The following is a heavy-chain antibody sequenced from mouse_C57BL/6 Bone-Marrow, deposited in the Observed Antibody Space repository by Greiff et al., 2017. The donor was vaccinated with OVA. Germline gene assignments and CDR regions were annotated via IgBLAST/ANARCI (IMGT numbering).Heavy chain of an antibody. V-gene: IGHV5-12*01. D-gene: IGHD2-3*01. CDR1: GFTFSDYY. J-gene: IGHJ2*01. CDR3: ARSQGYYDVVYYFDD. CDR2: ISNGGGST. Sequence: EVKLVESGGGLVQPGGSLKLSCAASGFTFSDYYMYWVRQTPEQRLEWVAYISNGGGSTYYPDTVKGRFTISRDNAKNTLYLQMSRLKTEDTAMYYCARSQGYYDVVYYFDDWGQGTTLTVSS.